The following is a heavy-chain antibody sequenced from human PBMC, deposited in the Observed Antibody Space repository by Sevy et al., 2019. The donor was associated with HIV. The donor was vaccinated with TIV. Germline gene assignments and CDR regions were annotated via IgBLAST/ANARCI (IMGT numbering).Heavy chain of an antibody. D-gene: IGHD6-6*01. CDR2: IYPGDSDT. J-gene: IGHJ5*02. Sequence: GESLKISCKGSGYSFTSYWIGWVRQMPGKGLEWMGIIYPGDSDTRYSPSFQGQVTISADRSISTAYLQWSSLKASDTAMYYCARQIGEYGSSRNWFDPWGQGTLVTVSS. V-gene: IGHV5-51*01. CDR1: GYSFTSYW. CDR3: ARQIGEYGSSRNWFDP.